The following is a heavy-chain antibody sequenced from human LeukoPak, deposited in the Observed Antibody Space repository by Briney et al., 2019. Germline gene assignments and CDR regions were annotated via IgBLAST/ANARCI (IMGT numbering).Heavy chain of an antibody. CDR2: IRSSGPSI. J-gene: IGHJ4*02. CDR1: GFTFGNYS. Sequence: PGGSLRLSCAASGFTFGNYSMIWVRQAPGKGLEWVSYIRSSGPSIYYAGSVKGRFTISRDNAKNSLYLQMNSLRAEDTAVYYCARDGPAAGTEVDYWGQGTLVTVSS. D-gene: IGHD6-13*01. V-gene: IGHV3-21*01. CDR3: ARDGPAAGTEVDY.